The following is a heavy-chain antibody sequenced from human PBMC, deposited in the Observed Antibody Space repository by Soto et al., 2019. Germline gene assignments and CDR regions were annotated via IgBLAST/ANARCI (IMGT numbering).Heavy chain of an antibody. CDR2: INPNSGGT. CDR1: GYTFSDYY. CDR3: AREPATAKPEGVDF. Sequence: ASVKVSCKASGYTFSDYYIHWVRQAPGQGLEWMGWINPNSGGTKYAPKFQGGGTMTRDTSITTAYMELSRLRSGDTAVYYCAREPATAKPEGVDFWGQGTLVTVSS. V-gene: IGHV1-2*02. J-gene: IGHJ4*02. D-gene: IGHD1-1*01.